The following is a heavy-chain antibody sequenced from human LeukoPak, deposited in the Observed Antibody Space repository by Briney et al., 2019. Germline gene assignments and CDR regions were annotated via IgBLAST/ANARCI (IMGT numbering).Heavy chain of an antibody. V-gene: IGHV3-53*01. J-gene: IGHJ6*02. CDR2: IYSGGST. CDR1: GFTVSSNY. CDR3: ARDSTSEGYYYYGMDV. Sequence: TGGSLRLSCAASGFTVSSNYMSWVREAPGKGLVWVSVIYSGGSTYYADSVKGRFTISRDNSKNSLYLQMNSLRAEDTAVYYCARDSTSEGYYYYGMDVWGQGTTVTVSS. D-gene: IGHD2-2*01.